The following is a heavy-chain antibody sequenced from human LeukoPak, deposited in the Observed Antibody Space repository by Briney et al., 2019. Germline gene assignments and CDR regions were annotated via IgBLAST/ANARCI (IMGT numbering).Heavy chain of an antibody. CDR2: IIPIFGTA. Sequence: GASVKVSCKASGGTFSSYAISWVRQAPGQGLEWMGGIIPIFGTANYAQKFQGRVTITADESTSTAYMELSSLRSEDTAVYYCASGMGYSSGWYFDYFDNWGQGTLVTVSS. CDR1: GGTFSSYA. J-gene: IGHJ4*02. CDR3: ASGMGYSSGWYFDYFDN. D-gene: IGHD6-19*01. V-gene: IGHV1-69*13.